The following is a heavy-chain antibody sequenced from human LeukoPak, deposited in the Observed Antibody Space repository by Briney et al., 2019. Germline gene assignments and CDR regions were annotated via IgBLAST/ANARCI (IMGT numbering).Heavy chain of an antibody. Sequence: GGSLRLSCAASGFTFSSYAVYWVRQALGRGLEWVALISYDGSNKYYADSVKGRFTISRDNSKNTLYLQMNSLRIEDTAVYYCARDYYGSASYGHVFDFWGQGSLVTVSS. V-gene: IGHV3-30-3*01. J-gene: IGHJ4*02. D-gene: IGHD3-10*01. CDR1: GFTFSSYA. CDR3: ARDYYGSASYGHVFDF. CDR2: ISYDGSNK.